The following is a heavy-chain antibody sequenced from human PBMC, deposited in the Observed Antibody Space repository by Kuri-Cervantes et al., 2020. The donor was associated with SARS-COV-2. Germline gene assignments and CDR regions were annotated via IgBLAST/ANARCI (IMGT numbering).Heavy chain of an antibody. Sequence: GSLRLSCTVSGGSVSSGSYYWGWIRQPPGKGLEWIGEIYHSGTTNYNPSLKSRVTISVDTSKNQFSLKLSSVTAADTAVYYCARHSPRLRFLEWSPRRNWFDPWGQGTLVTVSS. CDR3: ARHSPRLRFLEWSPRRNWFDP. CDR2: IYHSGTT. V-gene: IGHV4-39*01. CDR1: GGSVSSGSYY. J-gene: IGHJ5*02. D-gene: IGHD3-3*01.